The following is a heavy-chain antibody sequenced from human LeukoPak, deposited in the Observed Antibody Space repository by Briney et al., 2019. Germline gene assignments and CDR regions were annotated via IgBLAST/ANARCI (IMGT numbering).Heavy chain of an antibody. CDR3: ARAGVTNQLGETYWYFDL. CDR2: IEKDGSAT. D-gene: IGHD1-1*01. CDR1: GFTLSNYW. Sequence: GGSLRHTCTASGFTLSNYWMTWVRQAPRKGLEWVAEIEKDGSATYYVDSMKGRFTVSRDNAANSLYLQMSNLGVEDTALYSCARAGVTNQLGETYWYFDLWGRGTLVTVSS. J-gene: IGHJ2*01. V-gene: IGHV3-7*01.